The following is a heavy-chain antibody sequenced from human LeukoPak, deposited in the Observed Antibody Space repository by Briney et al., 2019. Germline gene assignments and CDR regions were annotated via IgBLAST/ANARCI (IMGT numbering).Heavy chain of an antibody. CDR3: AKVLFAESGWLWGPFDY. J-gene: IGHJ4*02. V-gene: IGHV3-30*18. CDR1: GFTFSSYG. CDR2: ISYDGSNK. Sequence: GGSLRLSCAASGFTFSSYGMHWVRQAPGKGLEWVAVISYDGSNKYYADSVKGRFTISRDNSKNTLYLQMNSLRAEDTAVYYCAKVLFAESGWLWGPFDYWGQGTLVTVSS. D-gene: IGHD6-19*01.